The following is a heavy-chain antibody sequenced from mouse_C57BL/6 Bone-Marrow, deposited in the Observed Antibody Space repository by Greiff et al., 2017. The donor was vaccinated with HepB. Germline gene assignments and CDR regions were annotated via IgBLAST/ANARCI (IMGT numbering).Heavy chain of an antibody. CDR2: INPSSGYT. CDR3: ATYYDGYYYFDD. V-gene: IGHV1-4*01. CDR1: GYTFTSYT. J-gene: IGHJ2*01. D-gene: IGHD2-3*01. Sequence: VQRVESGAELARPGASVKMSCKASGYTFTSYTMHWVKQRPGQGLEWIGYINPSSGYTKYNQKFKDKATLTADKSSSTAYMQLSRLTSEDSAVYYCATYYDGYYYFDDWGQGTTLTVSS.